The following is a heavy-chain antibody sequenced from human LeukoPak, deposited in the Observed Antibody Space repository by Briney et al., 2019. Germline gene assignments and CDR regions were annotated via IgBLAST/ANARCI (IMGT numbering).Heavy chain of an antibody. CDR1: GGSISSYY. Sequence: SETLSLTCTVSGGSISSYYWSWIRQPPGKGLEWIGYIYYSGSTNYNPSLKSRVTIPVDTSKNQFSLKLSSVTAADTVVYYCARVRRDGYNTYYFDYWGQGTLVTVSS. V-gene: IGHV4-59*01. CDR3: ARVRRDGYNTYYFDY. J-gene: IGHJ4*02. D-gene: IGHD5-12*01. CDR2: IYYSGST.